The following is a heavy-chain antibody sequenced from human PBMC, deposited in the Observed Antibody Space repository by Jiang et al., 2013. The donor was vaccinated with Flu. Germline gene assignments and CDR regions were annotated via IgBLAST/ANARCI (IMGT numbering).Heavy chain of an antibody. J-gene: IGHJ6*02. CDR2: ISGSGGST. D-gene: IGHD3-22*01. Sequence: VQLLESGGGLVQPGGSLRLSCAASGFTFSSYAMSWVRQAPGKGLEWVSAISGSGGSTYYADSVKGRFTISRDNSKNTLYLQMNSLRAEDTAVYYCAKSRMSPYYYDSSGYSGGDYYYGMDVWGQGTTVTVSS. V-gene: IGHV3-23*01. CDR1: GFTFSSYA. CDR3: AKSRMSPYYYDSSGYSGGDYYYGMDV.